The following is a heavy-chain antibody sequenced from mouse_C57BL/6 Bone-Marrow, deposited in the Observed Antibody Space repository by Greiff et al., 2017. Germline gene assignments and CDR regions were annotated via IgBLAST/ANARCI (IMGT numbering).Heavy chain of an antibody. CDR3: AINWAMYYFDY. V-gene: IGHV1-74*01. D-gene: IGHD4-1*01. J-gene: IGHJ2*01. CDR2: IHPSDSDT. Sequence: VKQRPGQGLEWIGRIHPSDSDTNYNQKFKGKATLTVDKSSSTAYMQLSSLTSEDSAVYYCAINWAMYYFDYWGQGTTLTVSS.